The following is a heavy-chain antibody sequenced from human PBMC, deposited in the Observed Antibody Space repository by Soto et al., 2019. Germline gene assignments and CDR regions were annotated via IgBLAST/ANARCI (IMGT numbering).Heavy chain of an antibody. CDR2: ISSSGRTI. J-gene: IGHJ4*02. D-gene: IGHD1-26*01. CDR3: ARNSEHFDY. CDR1: GFTLSDFY. Sequence: QVHLVESGGGLVKPGGSLRLSCAASGFTLSDFYMSWIRQAPGKGLEWVSYISSSGRTIFYADSVRGRFTISRDNAENSLYLQMNSLRAEDTALYYCARNSEHFDYWGQGTQVTVSS. V-gene: IGHV3-11*01.